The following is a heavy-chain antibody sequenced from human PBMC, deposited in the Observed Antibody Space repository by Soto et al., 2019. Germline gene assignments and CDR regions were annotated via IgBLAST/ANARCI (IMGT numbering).Heavy chain of an antibody. D-gene: IGHD6-13*01. J-gene: IGHJ4*02. Sequence: ASVKVSCTASGYTFTSHGISWVRQAPGQGLEWMGWISAYNGNTNYAQKLQGRVTMTTDTSTSTAYMELRSLRSDDTAVYYCAREPDSSSWYDYWGQGTLVTVSS. CDR1: GYTFTSHG. V-gene: IGHV1-18*01. CDR2: ISAYNGNT. CDR3: AREPDSSSWYDY.